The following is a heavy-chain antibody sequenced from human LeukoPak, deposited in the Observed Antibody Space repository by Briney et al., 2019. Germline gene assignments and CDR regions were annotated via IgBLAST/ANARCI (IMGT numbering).Heavy chain of an antibody. Sequence: SETLSLTCTVSGGSISSYYWGWIRQPPGKGLEWIGSIYYSGSTYYNPSLKSRVTISVDTSKNQFSLKLSSVTAADTAVYYCARPPPYYYDSSGFHAFDIWGQGTMVTVSS. D-gene: IGHD3-22*01. CDR2: IYYSGST. CDR1: GGSISSYY. J-gene: IGHJ3*02. CDR3: ARPPPYYYDSSGFHAFDI. V-gene: IGHV4-39*01.